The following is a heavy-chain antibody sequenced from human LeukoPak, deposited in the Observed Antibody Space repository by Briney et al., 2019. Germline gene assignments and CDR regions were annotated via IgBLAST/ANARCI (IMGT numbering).Heavy chain of an antibody. Sequence: GGSLRLSCAASGFTVSSNYMSWVRQAPGKGLEWVSVIYSGGSTYYEDSVKGRFTISSDNSKNPLYLQMSSLSAEDTAVYYCASTGTAMAPFDYWGQGTLVTVSS. V-gene: IGHV3-53*01. J-gene: IGHJ4*02. D-gene: IGHD5-18*01. CDR3: ASTGTAMAPFDY. CDR2: IYSGGST. CDR1: GFTVSSNY.